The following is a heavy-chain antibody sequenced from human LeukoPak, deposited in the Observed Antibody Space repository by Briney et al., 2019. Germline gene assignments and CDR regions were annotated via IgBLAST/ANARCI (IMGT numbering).Heavy chain of an antibody. Sequence: GRSLRLSCAASGFTFSSYGMHWVRQAPARGLEWVAVISYDGSNKYYADSVKGRLTISRDNSKNTLYLQMNSTRAEDTAVYYCAKGPHTVRGVTPHRYYYHGMDVWGKGTTVTVSS. CDR3: AKGPHTVRGVTPHRYYYHGMDV. CDR2: ISYDGSNK. J-gene: IGHJ6*04. D-gene: IGHD3-10*01. V-gene: IGHV3-30*18. CDR1: GFTFSSYG.